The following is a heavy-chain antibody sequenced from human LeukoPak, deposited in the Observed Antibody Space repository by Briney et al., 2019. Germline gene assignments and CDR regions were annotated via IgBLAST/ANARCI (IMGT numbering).Heavy chain of an antibody. J-gene: IGHJ4*02. D-gene: IGHD4-17*01. CDR2: LYSDGNT. CDR3: VYGDYPLTN. CDR1: GVSVTGNY. Sequence: GGSLRISCAASGVSVTGNYWHWVRQAPGRAPEWVALLYSDGNTRYAASVTGRFTFSRDAAKSTLFLQMVNLRAEDTAQYYCVYGDYPLTNWGQGTLVTVSS. V-gene: IGHV3-66*01.